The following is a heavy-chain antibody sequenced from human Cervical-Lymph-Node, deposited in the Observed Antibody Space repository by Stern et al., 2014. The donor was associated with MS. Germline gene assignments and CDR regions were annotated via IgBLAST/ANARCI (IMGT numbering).Heavy chain of an antibody. D-gene: IGHD6-13*01. Sequence: EVQLVESGGGLVKPGGSLRLSCEASGFTFSSYSMNWVRQAPGKGMEWVSSIISSSRYIYYSDSVKGRFTISRDNAKNSLYLQMNSLRAEDTAVYYCARDTGIAAAGDAWGQGTLVTVSS. V-gene: IGHV3-21*01. CDR1: GFTFSSYS. CDR2: IISSSRYI. CDR3: ARDTGIAAAGDA. J-gene: IGHJ5*02.